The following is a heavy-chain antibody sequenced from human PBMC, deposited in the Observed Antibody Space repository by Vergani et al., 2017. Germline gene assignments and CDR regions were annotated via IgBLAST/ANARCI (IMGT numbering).Heavy chain of an antibody. CDR3: GRVADFYGLGSRLLDL. CDR1: GGSMSGNY. J-gene: IGHJ5*02. Sequence: QVNLQESGPGLVKPSETLSLTCSVSGGSMSGNYWSWIRQPPGKELEWIGYMYHSGSTNYNPSLETRVTISGDTSKNQFSLKLNSVTAADTAVYYCGRVADFYGLGSRLLDLWGQGILVTVSS. V-gene: IGHV4-59*01. CDR2: MYHSGST. D-gene: IGHD3-10*01.